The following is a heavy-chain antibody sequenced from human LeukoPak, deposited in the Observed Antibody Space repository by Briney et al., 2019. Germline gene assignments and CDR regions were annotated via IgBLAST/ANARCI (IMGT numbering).Heavy chain of an antibody. CDR2: ISGSGGST. V-gene: IGHV3-23*01. CDR3: AKEPVVPAAIPCYFDY. J-gene: IGHJ4*02. D-gene: IGHD2-2*02. CDR1: GFTFSSYA. Sequence: PGGSLRLSCAASGFTFSSYAMSWVRQAPGKGLEWVSAISGSGGSTYYADSVKGRFTISRDNSKNTLYLQMNSPRAEDTAVYYCAKEPVVPAAIPCYFDYWGQGTLVTVSS.